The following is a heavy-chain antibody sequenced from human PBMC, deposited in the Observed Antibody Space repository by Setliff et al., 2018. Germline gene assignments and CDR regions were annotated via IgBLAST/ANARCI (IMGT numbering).Heavy chain of an antibody. V-gene: IGHV1-69*05. CDR1: GGTFSSYA. J-gene: IGHJ6*02. CDR2: IIPIFGTA. CDR3: ARESGPYSNYDYYYGMDV. D-gene: IGHD4-4*01. Sequence: SVKVSCKASGGTFSSYAISWVRQAPGQGLEWMGGIIPIFGTANYAQKFQGRVTITTDESTSTAYMELSSLRSDDTAVYYCARESGPYSNYDYYYGMDVWGQGTTVTVSS.